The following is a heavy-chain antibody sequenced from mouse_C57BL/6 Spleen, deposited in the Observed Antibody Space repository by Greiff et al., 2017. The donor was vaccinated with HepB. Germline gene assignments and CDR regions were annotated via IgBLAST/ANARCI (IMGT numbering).Heavy chain of an antibody. D-gene: IGHD1-1*01. V-gene: IGHV1-62-2*01. Sequence: VQLQQSGAELVKPGASVKLSCKASGYTFTEYTLHWVKQRSGQGLEWIGWFYPGSGSIKYNEKYKYKATLTADKSSSTVYMELSRLTSEDSAVYFWARHEEYYGSSYGFAYWGQGTLVTVSA. CDR1: GYTFTEYT. CDR2: FYPGSGSI. J-gene: IGHJ3*01. CDR3: ARHEEYYGSSYGFAY.